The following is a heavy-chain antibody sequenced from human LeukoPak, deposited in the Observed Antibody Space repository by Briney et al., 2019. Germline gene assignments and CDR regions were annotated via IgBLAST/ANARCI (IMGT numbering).Heavy chain of an antibody. Sequence: GGSLRLSCAASGFTFSSYEMNWVRQAPGKGLEWVSYISESGSTIFYADAVKGRFTISRDNAKNSLFLQMNSLRADDTAVYYCARDSHSIAAEIDYWGRGTLVTVS. CDR3: ARDSHSIAAEIDY. J-gene: IGHJ4*02. CDR1: GFTFSSYE. V-gene: IGHV3-48*03. D-gene: IGHD6-13*01. CDR2: ISESGSTI.